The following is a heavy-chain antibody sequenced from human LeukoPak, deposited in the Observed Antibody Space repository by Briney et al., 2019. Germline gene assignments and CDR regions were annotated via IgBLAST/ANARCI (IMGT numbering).Heavy chain of an antibody. J-gene: IGHJ6*03. Sequence: SETLSLTCAVYGGSFSGYYWSWIRQPAGKGLEWIGRIYTSGSTNYNPSLESRVTMSVDTSKNQFSLKLSSVTAADTAVYYCAREASIAAWYYYYYMDVWGKGTTVTVSS. D-gene: IGHD6-6*01. CDR1: GGSFSGYY. CDR3: AREASIAAWYYYYYMDV. CDR2: IYTSGST. V-gene: IGHV4-4*07.